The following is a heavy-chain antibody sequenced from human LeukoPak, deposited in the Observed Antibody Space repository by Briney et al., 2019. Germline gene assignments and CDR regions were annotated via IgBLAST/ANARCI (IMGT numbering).Heavy chain of an antibody. D-gene: IGHD2-15*01. J-gene: IGHJ6*04. V-gene: IGHV3-11*01. CDR3: ARETRDIVVVVAAPLDV. CDR2: ISSSGSTI. Sequence: MSGGSLRLSCAASGFTFSVYYMRWIRQAPGKGLEWVSYISSSGSTIYYADSVKGRFTISRDHAKNSLYLQMNSLRAEDTAVYYCARETRDIVVVVAAPLDVWGKGTTVTVSS. CDR1: GFTFSVYY.